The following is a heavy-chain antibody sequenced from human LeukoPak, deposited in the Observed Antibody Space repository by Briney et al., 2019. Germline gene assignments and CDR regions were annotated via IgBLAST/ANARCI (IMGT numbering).Heavy chain of an antibody. V-gene: IGHV1-18*01. CDR1: GYTFTSYG. Sequence: ASVKVSCKASGYTFTSYGISWVLQAPGQGLEWMGWISAYNGNTNYAQKLQGRVTMTTDTSTSTAYMELRSLRSDDTAVYYCARVVDSSWTHFTDAFDIWRQGTMVTVSS. CDR2: ISAYNGNT. CDR3: ARVVDSSWTHFTDAFDI. D-gene: IGHD6-19*01. J-gene: IGHJ3*02.